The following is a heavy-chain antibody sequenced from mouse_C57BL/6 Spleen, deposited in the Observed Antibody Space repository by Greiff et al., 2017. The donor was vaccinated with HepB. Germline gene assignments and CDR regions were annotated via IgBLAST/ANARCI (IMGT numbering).Heavy chain of an antibody. J-gene: IGHJ2*01. Sequence: QVTLKESGPGLLQPSQSLSLTCTSSGFSLSTFGMGVGWIRQPSGKGLVCLAHICWDDDKYYNPALKRRLTISKDTSNSHVFLKIANVDTADTATYYCARIDLGLYLDYWGQGTTLTVSS. CDR3: ARIDLGLYLDY. CDR2: ICWDDDK. V-gene: IGHV8-8*01. D-gene: IGHD4-1*01. CDR1: GFSLSTFGMG.